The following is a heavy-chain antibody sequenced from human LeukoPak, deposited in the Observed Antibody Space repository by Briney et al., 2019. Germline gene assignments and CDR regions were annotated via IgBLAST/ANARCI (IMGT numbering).Heavy chain of an antibody. CDR1: GFTFDDYA. Sequence: PGGSLRLSCAASGFTFDDYAMHWVRQAPGKGLEWASGISWNSGSIGYADSVKGRFTISRDNAKNSLYLQMNSLRAEDTALYYCAKGNYYGSGDIDYWGQGTLVTVSS. CDR3: AKGNYYGSGDIDY. V-gene: IGHV3-9*01. J-gene: IGHJ4*02. CDR2: ISWNSGSI. D-gene: IGHD3-10*01.